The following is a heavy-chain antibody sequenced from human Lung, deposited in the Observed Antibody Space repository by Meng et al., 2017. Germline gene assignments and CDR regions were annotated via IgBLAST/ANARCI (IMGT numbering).Heavy chain of an antibody. D-gene: IGHD6-19*01. CDR1: DGTISSSDR. CDR3: ARRGLWLDPQNFDY. Sequence: VPGLGQXKPPGTLSLXXPGSDGTISSSDRWIWVRQPPGKWLEWIGEIYHSGSTNYNPSLKSRVTISVDKSKNQFSLKLSSVTAADTAVYYCARRGLWLDPQNFDYWGQGTLVTVSS. J-gene: IGHJ4*02. CDR2: IYHSGST. V-gene: IGHV4-4*03.